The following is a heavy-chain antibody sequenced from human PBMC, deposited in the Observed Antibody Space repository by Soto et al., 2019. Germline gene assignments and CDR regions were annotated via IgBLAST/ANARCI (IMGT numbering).Heavy chain of an antibody. D-gene: IGHD3-22*01. Sequence: SETLSLTCTVPGGSISSYYWSWIRQPPGKGLEWIGYIYCSGSTNYNPSLKSRVTISVDTSKNQFSLKLSSVTAADTAVYYCARAMIIVVPEPYYFDYWGQGTLVTVSS. CDR1: GGSISSYY. CDR3: ARAMIIVVPEPYYFDY. V-gene: IGHV4-59*08. J-gene: IGHJ4*02. CDR2: IYCSGST.